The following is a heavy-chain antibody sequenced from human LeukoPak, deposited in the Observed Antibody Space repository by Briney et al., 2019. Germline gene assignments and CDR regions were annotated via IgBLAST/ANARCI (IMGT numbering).Heavy chain of an antibody. CDR2: ISGSGGST. V-gene: IGHV3-23*01. J-gene: IGHJ3*02. CDR3: AKWYYDFWSGYLGDAFDI. CDR1: GFTFSSYA. Sequence: GGSLRLSCAASGFTFSSYAMSWVRQAPGKGLEWVSAISGSGGSTYYADSVKGRFTISRDNSKNTLYLQMNSLRAEDTAVYYCAKWYYDFWSGYLGDAFDIWGEGTMVTVSS. D-gene: IGHD3-3*01.